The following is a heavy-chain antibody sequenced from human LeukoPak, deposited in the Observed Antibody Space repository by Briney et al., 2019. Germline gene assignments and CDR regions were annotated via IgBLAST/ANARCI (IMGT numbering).Heavy chain of an antibody. Sequence: SETLSLTCTVSGGSISSYYWSWIRQPPGKGLEYIGYIYYSGNTNYNPSLKSRVTISVDTSKNQFSLKLSSVTAADTAVYYCARVVAAHFDYWGQGTLVTVSS. J-gene: IGHJ4*02. D-gene: IGHD6-13*01. CDR1: GGSISSYY. CDR3: ARVVAAHFDY. CDR2: IYYSGNT. V-gene: IGHV4-59*01.